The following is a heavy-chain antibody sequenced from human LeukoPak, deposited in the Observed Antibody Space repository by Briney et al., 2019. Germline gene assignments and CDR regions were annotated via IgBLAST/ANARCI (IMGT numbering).Heavy chain of an antibody. Sequence: SVKVSCKATGVTFSSYAISWVRQALGQGVEWMGGIIPIFGTANYAQKFQGRVTITTDESTSTAYMELSSLRSEDTAVYYCASEYSTSSGYYVYWGQCTLVTVSS. CDR3: ASEYSTSSGYYVY. CDR1: GVTFSSYA. V-gene: IGHV1-69*05. D-gene: IGHD6-6*01. J-gene: IGHJ4*02. CDR2: IIPIFGTA.